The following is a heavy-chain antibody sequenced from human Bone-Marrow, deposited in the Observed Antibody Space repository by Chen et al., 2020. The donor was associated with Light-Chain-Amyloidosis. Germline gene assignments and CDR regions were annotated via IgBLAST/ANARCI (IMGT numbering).Heavy chain of an antibody. CDR3: ARRRDGYNFDY. V-gene: IGHV5-51*01. J-gene: IGHJ4*02. D-gene: IGHD5-12*01. CDR2: IYPDDSDA. CDR1: GYTFPNYW. Sequence: EEKVEQSGPEVKKPGESLKISCKGSGYTFPNYWIGWVRQMPGKGLEWMGVIYPDDSDARYSPSFEGQVTISADKSITTASLQWRSLKASDTAMYYCARRRDGYNFDYWGQGTLVTASS.